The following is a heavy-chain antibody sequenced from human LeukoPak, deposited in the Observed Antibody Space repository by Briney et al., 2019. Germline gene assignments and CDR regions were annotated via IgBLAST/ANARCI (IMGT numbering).Heavy chain of an antibody. CDR2: MNPNSGNT. Sequence: ASVKASCKASGYTFTNYDINWVRQATGQGLEWMGWMNPNSGNTGYAQKFQGRVTITRNTSKSTAYMELSSLRSEDTAVYYCAREVYYDSSGYYNWGQGTLVTVSS. CDR3: AREVYYDSSGYYN. D-gene: IGHD3-22*01. CDR1: GYTFTNYD. V-gene: IGHV1-8*03. J-gene: IGHJ4*02.